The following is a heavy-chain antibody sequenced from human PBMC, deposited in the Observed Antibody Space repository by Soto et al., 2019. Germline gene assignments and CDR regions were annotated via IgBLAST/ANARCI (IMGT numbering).Heavy chain of an antibody. J-gene: IGHJ4*02. CDR1: GGTFWIYN. V-gene: IGHV3-21*01. Sequence: GSLELSCVTSGGTFWIYNMNWGRQAPGKGLEWVSFISSSSGYIYYAESLRGRFTISRDNAKNSLYLQMNSLRAEDTAVYFCARARGSGYYFDYWGQGTPVTVS. CDR3: ARARGSGYYFDY. CDR2: ISSSSGYI. D-gene: IGHD3-22*01.